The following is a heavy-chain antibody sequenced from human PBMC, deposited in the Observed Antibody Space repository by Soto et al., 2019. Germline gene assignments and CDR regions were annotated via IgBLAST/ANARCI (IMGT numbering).Heavy chain of an antibody. CDR2: ISSSSSTI. D-gene: IGHD5-12*01. CDR3: TREGYPFDY. V-gene: IGHV3-48*02. J-gene: IGHJ4*02. CDR1: GFTFSNYA. Sequence: GGSLRLSCAASGFTFSNYAVTWVRQAPGKGLDWVSYISSSSSTIYYADSVKGRFTISRDNAKNSLYLQMNSLRDEDTAVYYCTREGYPFDYWGQGTLVTVSS.